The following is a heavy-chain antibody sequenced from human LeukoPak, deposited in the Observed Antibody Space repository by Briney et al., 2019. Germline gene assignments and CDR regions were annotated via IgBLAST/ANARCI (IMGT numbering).Heavy chain of an antibody. J-gene: IGHJ6*03. V-gene: IGHV3-30*02. CDR1: GFTFSSYG. CDR2: IRYDGSNK. CDR3: ARTLGGYSSSYYMDV. D-gene: IGHD6-6*01. Sequence: GGSLRLSCAASGFTFSSYGMHWVRQAPGKGLEWVAFIRYDGSNKYYADSVKGRFTISRDNAKNSLYLQMNSLRAEDTAVYYCARTLGGYSSSYYMDVWGKGTTVTVSS.